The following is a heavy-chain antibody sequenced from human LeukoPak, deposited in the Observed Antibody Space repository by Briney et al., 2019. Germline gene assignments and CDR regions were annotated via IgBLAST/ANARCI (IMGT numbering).Heavy chain of an antibody. J-gene: IGHJ6*02. D-gene: IGHD4-17*01. Sequence: SETLSLTCTVSGGSISSGGYYWSWIRQHPGKGLEWIGYIYYSGSTYYNPSLKSRVTISVDTSKNQFSLKLSSVTAADTAVYYCARVETTVTHYGMDVWGQGTTVTVSS. CDR1: GGSISSGGYY. V-gene: IGHV4-31*03. CDR2: IYYSGST. CDR3: ARVETTVTHYGMDV.